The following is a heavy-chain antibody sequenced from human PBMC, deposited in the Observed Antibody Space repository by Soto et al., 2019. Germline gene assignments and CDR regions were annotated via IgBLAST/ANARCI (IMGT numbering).Heavy chain of an antibody. CDR1: GFSVSSNY. Sequence: DVQLVESGGGLVQPGGSLRLSCAISGFSVSSNYLSWVRQAPGKGLEWVSVHYSGGSTYYADSVQGRFTISRDKSNNTLYLQMRRVRAEDTAVYFCVRHRHPRGTVGATSPLDPWGQGTQVTVSS. V-gene: IGHV3-53*01. CDR3: VRHRHPRGTVGATSPLDP. J-gene: IGHJ5*02. D-gene: IGHD1-26*01. CDR2: HYSGGST.